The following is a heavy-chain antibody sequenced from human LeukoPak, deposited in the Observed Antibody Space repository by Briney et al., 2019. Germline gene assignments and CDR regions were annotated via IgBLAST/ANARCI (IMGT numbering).Heavy chain of an antibody. V-gene: IGHV4-34*01. CDR1: GGPFSGYY. D-gene: IGHD6-19*01. Sequence: SETLSLTCAVSGGPFSGYYWTWIRQPPGKGLEWIGEINHSGSANYNPSLMSRVTISLDTSRNHFSLNLSSVTAADTAVYYCARAVSGRFDYWGQGTLVTVSS. CDR3: ARAVSGRFDY. J-gene: IGHJ4*02. CDR2: INHSGSA.